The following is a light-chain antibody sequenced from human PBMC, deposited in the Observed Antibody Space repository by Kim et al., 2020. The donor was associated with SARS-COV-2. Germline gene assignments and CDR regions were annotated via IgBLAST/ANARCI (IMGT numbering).Light chain of an antibody. Sequence: ASVRDRVTITCRASQSISSRLAWYQQKAGKAPKLLIYEVSSLESGVPSRFSGSGSGTEFTLTVSSLQPDDSATYYCQEYYSYSWTFGQGTKVDIK. CDR2: EVS. CDR3: QEYYSYSWT. J-gene: IGKJ1*01. V-gene: IGKV1-5*03. CDR1: QSISSR.